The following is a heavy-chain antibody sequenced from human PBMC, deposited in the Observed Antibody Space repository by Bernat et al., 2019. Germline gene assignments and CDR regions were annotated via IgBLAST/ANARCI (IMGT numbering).Heavy chain of an antibody. CDR2: ISGSGGST. Sequence: EVQLLESGGGLVQPGGSLRLSCAASGFTFSSYAMSWVRQAPGRGLEWVSSISGSGGSTYYVDSVKGRFTISRDSSKSTLYLQMNSLRPEDTAVYYCAKNPFGSGQFPPDYWGQGTLVTVSS. J-gene: IGHJ4*02. CDR3: AKNPFGSGQFPPDY. CDR1: GFTFSSYA. V-gene: IGHV3-23*01. D-gene: IGHD3-10*01.